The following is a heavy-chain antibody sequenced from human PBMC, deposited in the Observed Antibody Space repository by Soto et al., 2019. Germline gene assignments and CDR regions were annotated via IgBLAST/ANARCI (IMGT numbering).Heavy chain of an antibody. D-gene: IGHD1-1*01. J-gene: IGHJ3*02. V-gene: IGHV4-34*01. Sequence: QVQLQQWGAGLLKPSETLSLTCAVYGGSFSGYYWSWIRQPPGKGLEWIGEINHSGSTNYNPSLKSRVTISVDTSKNQFSLKLSSVTAADTPVYYCARVRGTTGTTDAFDIWGQGTMVTVSS. CDR2: INHSGST. CDR3: ARVRGTTGTTDAFDI. CDR1: GGSFSGYY.